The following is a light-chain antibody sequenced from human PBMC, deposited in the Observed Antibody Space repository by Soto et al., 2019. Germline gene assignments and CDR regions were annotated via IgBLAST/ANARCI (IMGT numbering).Light chain of an antibody. CDR2: DVT. J-gene: IGLJ7*01. CDR1: SSDVGGYDY. Sequence: QSALTQPASVSGSPGQSITIFCTGTSSDVGGYDYVSWYQQHPGKAPKLLIYDVTNRPSGVCNRFSGSKSGNTASLTISGLQAEDEADYYCSSYRSSGIPVFGGGTQLTVL. V-gene: IGLV2-14*01. CDR3: SSYRSSGIPV.